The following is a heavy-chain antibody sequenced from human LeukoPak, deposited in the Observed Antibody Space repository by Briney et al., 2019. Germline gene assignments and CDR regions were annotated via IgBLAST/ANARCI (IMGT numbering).Heavy chain of an antibody. Sequence: PGGSLRLSCAASGLTFSSYGMHWVRQAPGKGLEWVAVIWYDGSNKYYADSVKGRFTISRDNSKNTLYLQMNSLRAEDTAVYYCARASGYSYGYLLDYWGQGTLVTVSS. V-gene: IGHV3-33*08. CDR1: GLTFSSYG. CDR2: IWYDGSNK. J-gene: IGHJ4*02. D-gene: IGHD5-18*01. CDR3: ARASGYSYGYLLDY.